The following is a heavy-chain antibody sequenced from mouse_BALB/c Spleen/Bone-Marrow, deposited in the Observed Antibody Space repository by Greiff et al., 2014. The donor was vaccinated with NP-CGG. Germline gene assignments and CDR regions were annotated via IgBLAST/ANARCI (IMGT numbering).Heavy chain of an antibody. D-gene: IGHD3-3*01. CDR2: IRLKSNNYAT. CDR3: TRGWADY. CDR1: GFTFSNYW. J-gene: IGHJ2*01. V-gene: IGHV6-6*02. Sequence: DVQLQESGGGLVQPGGSMKLSCVASGFTFSNYWMNWVRQSPVKGLEWVAEIRLKSNNYATHYAESVKGRFTISRDDSKSSVYLQMNNLRAEDTGIYYCTRGWADYWGQGTTLTVSS.